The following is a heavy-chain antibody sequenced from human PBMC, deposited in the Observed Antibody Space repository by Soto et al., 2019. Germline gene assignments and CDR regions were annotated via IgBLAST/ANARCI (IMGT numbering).Heavy chain of an antibody. CDR1: GGTFSSYA. Sequence: QVQLVQSGAEVKKPGSSVKVSCRASGGTFSSYAVSWVRQAPGQGLEWMGVIIPLLNTPKYVQKFQGRVTITADASATTAYMELSSLRSEDTAVYYCARASSSPNYYYYGMDVWGPGTTVTVSS. CDR2: IIPLLNTP. J-gene: IGHJ6*02. V-gene: IGHV1-69*01. D-gene: IGHD6-6*01. CDR3: ARASSSPNYYYYGMDV.